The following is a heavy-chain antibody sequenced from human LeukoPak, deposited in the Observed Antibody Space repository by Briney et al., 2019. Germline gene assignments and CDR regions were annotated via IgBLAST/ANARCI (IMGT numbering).Heavy chain of an antibody. D-gene: IGHD3-22*01. Sequence: PSETLSLTCTVSGGSISSGDYYWSWIRQPPGKGLEWIAYMYYSGSIYYNPSLKSRITMSADTSKNQLSLKLSSVTAADTAVYYCARPYYYDSRIDPRGQGILVTVSS. J-gene: IGHJ5*02. CDR2: MYYSGSI. CDR1: GGSISSGDYY. CDR3: ARPYYYDSRIDP. V-gene: IGHV4-30-4*01.